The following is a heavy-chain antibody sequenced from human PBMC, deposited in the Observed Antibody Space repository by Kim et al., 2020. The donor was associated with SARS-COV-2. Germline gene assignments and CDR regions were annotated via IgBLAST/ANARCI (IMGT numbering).Heavy chain of an antibody. CDR2: IYYSGST. D-gene: IGHD6-13*01. J-gene: IGHJ4*02. CDR3: ARDSSRWIDY. CDR1: GGSISSSSYY. Sequence: SETLSLTCTVSGGSISSSSYYWGWIRQPPGKGLEWIGSIYYSGSTYYNPSLKSRVTISVDTSKNLFSLKLSSVTAADTAVYYCARDSSRWIDYWVQGTLVTVSS. V-gene: IGHV4-39*07.